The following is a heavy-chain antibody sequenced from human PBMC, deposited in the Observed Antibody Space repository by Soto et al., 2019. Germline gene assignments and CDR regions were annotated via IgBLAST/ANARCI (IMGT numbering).Heavy chain of an antibody. CDR3: ARQSLDRGYSYGLVLPYFDY. CDR2: IYYSGST. J-gene: IGHJ4*02. CDR1: GGSISSSSYY. D-gene: IGHD5-18*01. Sequence: PSETLSLTCTVSGGSISSSSYYWGWIRQPPGKGLEWIGSIYYSGSTYYNPSLKSRVTISVDTSKNQFSLKLSSVTAADTAVYYCARQSLDRGYSYGLVLPYFDYWGQGTLVTVSS. V-gene: IGHV4-39*01.